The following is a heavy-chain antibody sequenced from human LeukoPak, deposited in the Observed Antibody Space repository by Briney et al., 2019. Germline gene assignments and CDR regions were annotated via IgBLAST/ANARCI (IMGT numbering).Heavy chain of an antibody. V-gene: IGHV4-59*01. CDR2: IYYSGNT. CDR3: ARGGYYGSGNDFRFDP. CDR1: GGSISSSY. D-gene: IGHD3-10*01. J-gene: IGHJ5*02. Sequence: SETLSLTCTVSGGSISSSYWSWIRQPPGKGLEWIGYIYYSGNTNYNPSLKSRVTISVDTSKNQFSLKLSSVTPADTAVYYCARGGYYGSGNDFRFDPWGQGTLVTVSS.